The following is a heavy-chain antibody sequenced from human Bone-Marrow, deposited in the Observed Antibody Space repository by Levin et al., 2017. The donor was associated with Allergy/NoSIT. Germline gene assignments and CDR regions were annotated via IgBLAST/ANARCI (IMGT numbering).Heavy chain of an antibody. CDR2: ISAYNGNT. J-gene: IGHJ6*02. Sequence: ASVKVSCKASGYTFTSYGISWVRQAPGQGLEWMGWISAYNGNTNYAQKLQGRVTMTTDTSTSTAYMELRSLRSDDTAVYYCARESPDIVVVPAAIIYYYGMDGWGQGTTVTVSS. D-gene: IGHD2-2*01. CDR3: ARESPDIVVVPAAIIYYYGMDG. V-gene: IGHV1-18*01. CDR1: GYTFTSYG.